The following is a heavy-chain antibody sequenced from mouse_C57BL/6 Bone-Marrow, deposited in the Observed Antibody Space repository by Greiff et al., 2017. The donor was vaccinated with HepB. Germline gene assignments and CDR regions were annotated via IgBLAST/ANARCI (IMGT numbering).Heavy chain of an antibody. J-gene: IGHJ1*03. V-gene: IGHV1-85*01. CDR3: ARDTTVKDPWYFDV. CDR1: GYTFTSYD. CDR2: IYPRDGST. D-gene: IGHD1-1*01. Sequence: QVQLQQSGPKLVKPGASVKLSCKASGYTFTSYDINWVKQRPGQGLEWIGWIYPRDGSTKYNEKFKGKATLTVDTSSSTAYMELHSLTSEDSAVYFCARDTTVKDPWYFDVWGTGTTVTVSS.